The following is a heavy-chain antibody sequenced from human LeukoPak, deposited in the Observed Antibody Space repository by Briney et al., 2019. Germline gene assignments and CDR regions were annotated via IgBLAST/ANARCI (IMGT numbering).Heavy chain of an antibody. CDR1: GFSFSSYW. CDR2: INSDGSTT. V-gene: IGHV3-74*01. CDR3: TRGYCSSTSCLSRFADY. D-gene: IGHD2-2*01. J-gene: IGHJ4*02. Sequence: GGSLRLSCAASGFSFSSYWMHWVRHAPGEGLVWVSRINSDGSTTAYADSVKGRFTISRDNAENTLYLQMNSLRADDTAVYFCTRGYCSSTSCLSRFADYWGQGTLVTVSS.